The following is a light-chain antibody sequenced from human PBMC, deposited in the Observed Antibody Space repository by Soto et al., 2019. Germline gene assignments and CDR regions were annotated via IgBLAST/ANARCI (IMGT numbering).Light chain of an antibody. V-gene: IGLV2-11*01. Sequence: QSALTQPRSVSGSPGPSVTISCTGTSSDVGGYNYVSWYQQHPGKAPKLMIYDVSKRPSGVPDRFSGSKSGNTASLTISGLQAEDEADYYCCSYAGSYTFVFGGGTKLTV. J-gene: IGLJ3*02. CDR3: CSYAGSYTFV. CDR2: DVS. CDR1: SSDVGGYNY.